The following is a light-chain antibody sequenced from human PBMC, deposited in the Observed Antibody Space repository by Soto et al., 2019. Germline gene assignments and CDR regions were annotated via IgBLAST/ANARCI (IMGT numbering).Light chain of an antibody. CDR1: QSVLYSSKNRNH. Sequence: DIVMTQSPDSLAVSLGERATINSKSTQSVLYSSKNRNHLAWYKQKPGQPTKMLIYWASTRESGVPDRVSGSGSGTDFTLTISSLQAEDVAVYYCQQYYSTPLTFGGGTKVDI. CDR2: WAS. CDR3: QQYYSTPLT. V-gene: IGKV4-1*01. J-gene: IGKJ4*01.